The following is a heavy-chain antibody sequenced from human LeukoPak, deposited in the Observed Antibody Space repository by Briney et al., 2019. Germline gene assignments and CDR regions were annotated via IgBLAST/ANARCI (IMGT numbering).Heavy chain of an antibody. CDR3: ARGDFDS. Sequence: PVWSLRLSCAASGFTVSTNYMSWVRQAPGKGLEWVSIIFSGGNIYYTDSVKGRFTISRDNSKNTLYLQMNSLRAEDTATYYCARGDFDSWGQGTLVTVSS. CDR2: IFSGGNI. CDR1: GFTVSTNY. J-gene: IGHJ4*02. V-gene: IGHV3-53*01.